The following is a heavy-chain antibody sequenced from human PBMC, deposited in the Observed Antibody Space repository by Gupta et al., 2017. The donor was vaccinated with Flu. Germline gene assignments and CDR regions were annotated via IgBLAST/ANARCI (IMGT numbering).Heavy chain of an antibody. J-gene: IGHJ5*02. CDR1: GFTFSRYA. CDR2: ISNSGDRT. CDR3: AKRPISTRCYGCWFDP. D-gene: IGHD2-2*01. Sequence: QMLESGGGLVQPGGSLRLSCVGSGFTFSRYAMTWVRQAPGKGLEWVSDISNSGDRTFYAESVKGRFTISRDNSKNTLFLHMTSLRADDTDTYFCAKRPISTRCYGCWFDPWGQGTLVTVSS. V-gene: IGHV3-23*01.